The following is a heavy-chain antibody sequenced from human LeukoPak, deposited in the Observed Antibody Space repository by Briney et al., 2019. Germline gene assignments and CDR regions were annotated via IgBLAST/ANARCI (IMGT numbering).Heavy chain of an antibody. D-gene: IGHD2-15*01. Sequence: SETLSLTCTVSGGSISSGGYYWSWIRQHPGKGLEWIGYIYYSGSTYYNPSLKSRVTISVDTSKNQFSLKLSSVTAADTAVYYCARDIKHGGYCSGGSCYSLWFDPWGQGTLVTVSS. CDR3: ARDIKHGGYCSGGSCYSLWFDP. CDR1: GGSISSGGYY. J-gene: IGHJ5*02. CDR2: IYYSGST. V-gene: IGHV4-31*03.